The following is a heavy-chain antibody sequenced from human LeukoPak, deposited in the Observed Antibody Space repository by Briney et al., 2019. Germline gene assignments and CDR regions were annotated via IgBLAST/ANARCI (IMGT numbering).Heavy chain of an antibody. CDR1: GFTFRRYR. Sequence: GGSPRLSCAASGFTFRRYRMNWVRQAPGQGLEWVSYISSGGRTIYYADSVRGRFTISRDNAKTSLYLQMNSLTAEDTALYYCARDSIDPAAMDPPGTFDIWGGRTKGTASS. V-gene: IGHV3-48*04. CDR2: ISSGGRTI. CDR3: ARDSIDPAAMDPPGTFDI. D-gene: IGHD2-2*01. J-gene: IGHJ3*02.